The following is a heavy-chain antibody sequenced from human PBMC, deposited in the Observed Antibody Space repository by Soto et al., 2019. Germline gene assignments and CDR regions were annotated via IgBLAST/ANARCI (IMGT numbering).Heavy chain of an antibody. CDR3: AKVFYYYDSSGYYYFDY. CDR1: GFTFSSYA. V-gene: IGHV3-23*01. J-gene: IGHJ4*02. Sequence: GSLRLSCAASGFTFSSYAVTWVRQAPGKGPEWISSISGSGSTIYYADSVKGRFTISRDNSKNTLYLQMSSLRAEDTAVYYCAKVFYYYDSSGYYYFDYWGQGTLVTVSS. D-gene: IGHD3-22*01. CDR2: ISGSGSTI.